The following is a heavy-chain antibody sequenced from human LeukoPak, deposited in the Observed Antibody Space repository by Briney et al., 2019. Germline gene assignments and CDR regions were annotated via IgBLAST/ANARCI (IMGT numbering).Heavy chain of an antibody. J-gene: IGHJ5*02. CDR2: IIPIFGTA. CDR1: GGTFSSYA. CDR3: ARMTVSGRDNWFDP. V-gene: IGHV1-69*01. D-gene: IGHD6-19*01. Sequence: SVKVSCKASGGTFSSYAISWVRQAPGQGLEWMGGIIPIFGTANYAQKFQGRVTITADESTSTAYMELSSLRSEDTAVYYCARMTVSGRDNWFDPWGQGTLVTVSS.